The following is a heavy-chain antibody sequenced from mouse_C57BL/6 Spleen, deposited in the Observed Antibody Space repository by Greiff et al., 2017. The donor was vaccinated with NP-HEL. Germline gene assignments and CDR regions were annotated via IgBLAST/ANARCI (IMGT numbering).Heavy chain of an antibody. Sequence: QVQLQQPGAELVKPGASVKVSCKASGYTFTSYWMHWVKQRPGQGLEWIGRIHPSDSDTNYNQKLKGKATLTVDKSSSTAYMQLSSLTSEDSAVYYCAMSGFYGNYVAYWGQGTLVTVSA. CDR3: AMSGFYGNYVAY. V-gene: IGHV1-74*01. D-gene: IGHD2-1*01. J-gene: IGHJ3*01. CDR1: GYTFTSYW. CDR2: IHPSDSDT.